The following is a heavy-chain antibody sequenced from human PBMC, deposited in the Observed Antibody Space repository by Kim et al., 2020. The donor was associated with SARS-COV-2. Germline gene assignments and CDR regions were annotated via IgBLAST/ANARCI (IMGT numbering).Heavy chain of an antibody. J-gene: IGHJ6*02. V-gene: IGHV5-51*01. Sequence: GESLKISCEGSGDSFSSYWIAWVRQMPGKGLEWMGIIYPGDSDTRYSPSFQGQVTISVDKSISTAYLQWSSLKASDSAMYYCARSARGSYGSGTYPSYYYYGMDDWGQGTTVTVSS. CDR3: ARSARGSYGSGTYPSYYYYGMDD. CDR1: GDSFSSYW. D-gene: IGHD3-10*01. CDR2: IYPGDSDT.